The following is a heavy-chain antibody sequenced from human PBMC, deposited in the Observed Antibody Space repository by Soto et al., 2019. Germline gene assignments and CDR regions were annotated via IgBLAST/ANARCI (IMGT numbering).Heavy chain of an antibody. CDR1: GGIFSTYA. V-gene: IGHV1-69*01. CDR3: ARDRDDYGSGNYYNRIDF. Sequence: QVQLVQSGAEVKKPGSSVKVSCKASGGIFSTYAISWVRQAPGQGLEWMGGIIPLFGTPNYAQRFQGRVTITADESTSTAYMELSRLGSEDTDVYYCARDRDDYGSGNYYNRIDFWGQGTLVTVSS. D-gene: IGHD3-10*01. J-gene: IGHJ4*02. CDR2: IIPLFGTP.